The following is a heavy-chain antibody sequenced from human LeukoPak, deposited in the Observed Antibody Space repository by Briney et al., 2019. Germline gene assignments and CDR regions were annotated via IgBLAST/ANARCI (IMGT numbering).Heavy chain of an antibody. CDR3: AREILRFDI. CDR1: GYTFTGYW. CDR2: INTDSGNP. J-gene: IGHJ3*02. V-gene: IGHV7-4-1*02. Sequence: GASVKLSCKAFGYTFTGYWMHWVRRAPGQGLEWMGWINTDSGNPTYAQGFTGRFVFSLDSSVSTAYLQISNLMPEDTAKYYCAREILRFDIWGQGTMVTVSS.